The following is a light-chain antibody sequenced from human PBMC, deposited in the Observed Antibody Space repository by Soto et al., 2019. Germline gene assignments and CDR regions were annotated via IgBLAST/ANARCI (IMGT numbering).Light chain of an antibody. J-gene: IGLJ3*02. CDR1: STDVGGYNY. Sequence: QSVLAQPSSVSGSPGQSITISCTGTSTDVGGYNYVSWYQHHPGKGPKLLIYEVNNRPSGVSDHFSGSKSGNTASLTISGLQADDEADYYCCSYAGSSTLLFGGGTKVTVL. CDR3: CSYAGSSTLL. CDR2: EVN. V-gene: IGLV2-14*01.